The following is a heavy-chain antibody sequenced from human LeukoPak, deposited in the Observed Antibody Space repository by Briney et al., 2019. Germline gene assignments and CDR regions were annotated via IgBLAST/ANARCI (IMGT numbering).Heavy chain of an antibody. CDR1: GFTFSSYG. CDR2: IWYDGSNK. J-gene: IGHJ4*02. D-gene: IGHD3-10*01. V-gene: IGHV3-33*01. CDR3: AREGVQRGQDY. Sequence: PGGSLRLSCAASGFTFSSYGMHWVRQAPGKGLEWVAAIWYDGSNKYYADSVKGRFTISRDNSKNTLYLQMNSLRAEDTAVYYCAREGVQRGQDYWGQGTLVTVSS.